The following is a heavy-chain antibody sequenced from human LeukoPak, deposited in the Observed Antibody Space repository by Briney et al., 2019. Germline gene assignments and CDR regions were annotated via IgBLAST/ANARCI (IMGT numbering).Heavy chain of an antibody. CDR3: AKVVGGSWYYYFDY. J-gene: IGHJ4*02. CDR1: GFTFDDYA. V-gene: IGHV3-9*03. D-gene: IGHD6-13*01. Sequence: PGGSLRLSCAASGFTFDDYAMHWVRQAPGKGLEWVSGISWNSGSIGYADSVKGRFTISRDNAKNSLYLQMNSLRAEDMALYYCAKVVGGSWYYYFDYWGQGTLVTVSS. CDR2: ISWNSGSI.